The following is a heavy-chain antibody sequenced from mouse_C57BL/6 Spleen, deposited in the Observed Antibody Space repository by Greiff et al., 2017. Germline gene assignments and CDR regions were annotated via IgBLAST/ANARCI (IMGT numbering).Heavy chain of an antibody. Sequence: EVQLVESGGGLVKPGGSLKLSCAASGFTFSDYGMHWVRQAPEKGLEWVAYISSGSSTIYYADTVKGRFTISRDNAKNTLFLQMTSLRSEDTAMYYCARLYYGNYVDYAMDYWGQGTSVTGSS. CDR2: ISSGSSTI. CDR1: GFTFSDYG. V-gene: IGHV5-17*01. J-gene: IGHJ4*01. D-gene: IGHD2-1*01. CDR3: ARLYYGNYVDYAMDY.